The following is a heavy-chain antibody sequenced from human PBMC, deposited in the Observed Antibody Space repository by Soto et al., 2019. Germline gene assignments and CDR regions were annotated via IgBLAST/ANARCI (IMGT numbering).Heavy chain of an antibody. J-gene: IGHJ6*02. D-gene: IGHD2-21*02. V-gene: IGHV4-39*07. CDR2: IYYSGTT. CDR3: ARDLWGYCGTDCYPLDV. Sequence: SETLSLTCTVSGDSITSNSYFWALIRQPPGKGLEWIGSIYYSGTTYYNPSLKSRVTISVDRSKNQFSLRLSSVTAADTAVYYCARDLWGYCGTDCYPLDVWGQGTTVTVSS. CDR1: GDSITSNSYF.